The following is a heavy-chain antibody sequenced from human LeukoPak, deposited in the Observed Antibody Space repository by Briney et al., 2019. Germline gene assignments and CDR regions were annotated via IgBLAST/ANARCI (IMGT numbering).Heavy chain of an antibody. CDR1: GFTFGDYA. CDR3: TRDQIVWYYDSSGYYYQFDY. J-gene: IGHJ4*02. Sequence: PGGSLRLSCTASGFTFGDYAMSWFRQAPGKGLEWVGFIRCKAYGGTTEYAASVKGRFTISRDDSKSIAYLQMNSLKTEDTAVYYCTRDQIVWYYDSSGYYYQFDYWGQGTLVTVSS. CDR2: IRCKAYGGTT. V-gene: IGHV3-49*03. D-gene: IGHD3-22*01.